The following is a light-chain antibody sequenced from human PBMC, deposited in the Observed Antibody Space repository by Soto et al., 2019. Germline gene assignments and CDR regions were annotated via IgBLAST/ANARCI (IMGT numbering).Light chain of an antibody. Sequence: DIQMTQSPSTLSASIGDSVTLTCRASKIIARWLAWYQQKPGKAPNLVIYDATKLQSGVPSRFSATASGAEFTLTISGLQAEDFATYYCLQYNTFPHSFGQGTRLEI. CDR2: DAT. CDR1: KIIARW. J-gene: IGKJ2*03. V-gene: IGKV1-5*01. CDR3: LQYNTFPHS.